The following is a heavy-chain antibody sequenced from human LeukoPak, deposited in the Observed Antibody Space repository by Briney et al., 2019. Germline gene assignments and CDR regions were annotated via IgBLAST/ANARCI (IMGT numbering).Heavy chain of an antibody. CDR2: ICYSGST. CDR1: GGSISSYY. V-gene: IGHV4-59*01. CDR3: ARGREWEPKVFDY. J-gene: IGHJ4*02. D-gene: IGHD1-26*01. Sequence: SEALSLTCTVSGGSISSYYWSWIRQPPGKGLEWIGYICYSGSTNYNPSLKSRVTISVDTSKNQFSLKLSSVTAADTAVYYCARGREWEPKVFDYWGQGTLVTVSS.